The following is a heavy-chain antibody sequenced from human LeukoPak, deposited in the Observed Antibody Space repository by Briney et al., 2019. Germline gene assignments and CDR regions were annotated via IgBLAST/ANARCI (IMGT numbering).Heavy chain of an antibody. Sequence: GGSLRLSCAASGFTFSSYAMSWVRQAPGKGLEWVSAISGSGGSTYYADSMKGRFTISRDNSKNTLYLQMNSLRAEDTAVYYCAKSDILTGYYTYYFDYWGQGTLVTVSS. CDR2: ISGSGGST. CDR1: GFTFSSYA. V-gene: IGHV3-23*01. J-gene: IGHJ4*02. D-gene: IGHD3-9*01. CDR3: AKSDILTGYYTYYFDY.